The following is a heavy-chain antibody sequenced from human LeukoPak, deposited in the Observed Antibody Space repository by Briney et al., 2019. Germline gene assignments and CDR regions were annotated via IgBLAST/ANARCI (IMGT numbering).Heavy chain of an antibody. J-gene: IGHJ4*02. CDR3: ARLRSGWYYFDY. V-gene: IGHV4-39*01. CDR1: GGSISSSSYY. Sequence: PSETLSLTCTVSGGSISSSSYYWGWIRQPPGKGLEWIGNFYGSGSTNYNASLKSRVTISVDMYKNQLSLNLSSVTAADTAVYYCARLRSGWYYFDYWGQGALVTVSA. CDR2: FYGSGST. D-gene: IGHD6-13*01.